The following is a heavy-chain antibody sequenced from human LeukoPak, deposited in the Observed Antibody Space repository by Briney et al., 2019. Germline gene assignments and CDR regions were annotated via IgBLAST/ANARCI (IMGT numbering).Heavy chain of an antibody. V-gene: IGHV1-18*01. Sequence: ASVKVSCKASGYTFTSYGISWVRQAPGQGLEWMGWISAYNGNTNYAQKLQGRATMTTDTSTSTAYMELRSLRSDDTAVYYCARARPYYYGSGSSYYFDYWGQGTLVTVSS. J-gene: IGHJ4*02. CDR3: ARARPYYYGSGSSYYFDY. CDR2: ISAYNGNT. CDR1: GYTFTSYG. D-gene: IGHD3-10*01.